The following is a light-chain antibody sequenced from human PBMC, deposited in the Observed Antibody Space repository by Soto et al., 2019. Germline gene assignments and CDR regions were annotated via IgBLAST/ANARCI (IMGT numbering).Light chain of an antibody. J-gene: IGKJ3*01. V-gene: IGKV1-12*01. CDR2: AAS. CDR3: QQANSFLGIT. CDR1: QDINRW. Sequence: DIQMTQSPSSVSASVGDRVTITFRASQDINRWLAWFQQKPGTAPKLLIHAASSLQSGVPSRFSGSGSGTDFTLTISSLQPEDFATYYCQQANSFLGITFGPGTKVDIK.